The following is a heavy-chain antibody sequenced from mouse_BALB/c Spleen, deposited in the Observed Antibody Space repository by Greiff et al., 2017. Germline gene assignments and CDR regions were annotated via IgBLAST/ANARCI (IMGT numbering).Heavy chain of an antibody. Sequence: VQLQQSGAELVKPGASVKLSCKASGYTFTSYYMYWVKQRPGQGLEWIGEINPSNGGTNFNEKFKSKATLTVDKSSSTADMQLSSLTSEDSAVYYCTRSWGYGNYETFPMDYWGQGTSVTVSS. J-gene: IGHJ4*01. CDR2: INPSNGGT. V-gene: IGHV1S81*02. CDR3: TRSWGYGNYETFPMDY. CDR1: GYTFTSYY. D-gene: IGHD2-1*01.